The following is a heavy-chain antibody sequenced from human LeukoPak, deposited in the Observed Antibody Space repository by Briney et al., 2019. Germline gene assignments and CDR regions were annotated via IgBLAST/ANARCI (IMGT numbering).Heavy chain of an antibody. CDR3: ASARDYSNYWWFDP. CDR1: GGSISSGDYY. CDR2: IYYSGST. V-gene: IGHV4-30-4*08. D-gene: IGHD4-11*01. J-gene: IGHJ5*02. Sequence: PSETLSLTCTVSGGSISSGDYYWSWIRQPPGKGLEWIGYIYYSGSTYYNPSLKSRVTISVDTSKNQFSLKLSSVTAADTAVYYCASARDYSNYWWFDPWGQGTLVTVSS.